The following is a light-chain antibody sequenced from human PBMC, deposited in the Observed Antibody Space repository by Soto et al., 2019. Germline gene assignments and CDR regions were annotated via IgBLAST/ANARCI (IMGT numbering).Light chain of an antibody. Sequence: EIVMTQSPAPLSVSPGERATLSCRASQSVSSNLAWYQQKPGQAPRLLIYGASTRATGIPARFSGSGSGTEFTLTISSLQSEDFAVYYCQQYNNWPPYTFGQGTKPEIK. J-gene: IGKJ2*01. CDR2: GAS. CDR3: QQYNNWPPYT. CDR1: QSVSSN. V-gene: IGKV3-15*01.